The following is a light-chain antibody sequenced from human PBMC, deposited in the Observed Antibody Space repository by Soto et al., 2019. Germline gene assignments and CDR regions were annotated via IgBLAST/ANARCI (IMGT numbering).Light chain of an antibody. Sequence: EIVLTQSPGPLSLSPGERATLSCRASQSVTNSYLAWYQQKPGQAPRLFIYDASRRATGIPDRFSGSGSGTDFTLTISRLQPEDFAVYYCQQYGRSLTFGGGTKVEIK. CDR3: QQYGRSLT. J-gene: IGKJ4*01. CDR2: DAS. V-gene: IGKV3-20*01. CDR1: QSVTNSY.